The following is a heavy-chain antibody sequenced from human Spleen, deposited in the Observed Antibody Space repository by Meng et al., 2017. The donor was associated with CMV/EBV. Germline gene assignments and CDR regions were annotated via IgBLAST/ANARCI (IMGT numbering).Heavy chain of an antibody. V-gene: IGHV1-2*02. CDR3: ARFPPKWGGDGFDWP. Sequence: SGYGCNAYNYHGVRQAPGQGLEWMGYINPTSGDTHYRQKFQGRVTMTRDTSITTVFMELTTLTSDDTALYYCARFPPKWGGDGFDWPWGQGTLVTVSS. J-gene: IGHJ5*02. CDR2: INPTSGDT. CDR1: GYGCNAYN. D-gene: IGHD3-9*01.